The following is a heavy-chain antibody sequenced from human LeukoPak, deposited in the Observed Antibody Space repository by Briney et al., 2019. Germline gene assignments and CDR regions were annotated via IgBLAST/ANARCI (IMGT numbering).Heavy chain of an antibody. J-gene: IGHJ4*02. CDR3: AKDRARYCSSTCCSYFDY. CDR1: GFTFSSYA. CDR2: ISGSGGST. Sequence: GGSLRLSCAASGFTFSSYAMSWVRQAPGKGLEWVSAISGSGGSTYYADSVKGRFTISRDNSKNTLYLQMNSLRAEDTAVYYCAKDRARYCSSTCCSYFDYWGQGTLVTVSS. V-gene: IGHV3-23*01. D-gene: IGHD2-2*01.